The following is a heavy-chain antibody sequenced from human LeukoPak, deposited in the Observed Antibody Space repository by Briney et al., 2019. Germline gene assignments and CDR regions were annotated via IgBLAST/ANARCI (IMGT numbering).Heavy chain of an antibody. Sequence: GGSLRLSCAASGFAFSGSAMHWVRQASGKGLEWVGRIRGKANSYATAYAASVKGRFTISRDDSKSTAYLQMNSLKTEDTAVYYCTRPVSSGVDYWGQGTLVTVSS. D-gene: IGHD3-22*01. CDR1: GFAFSGSA. CDR3: TRPVSSGVDY. V-gene: IGHV3-73*01. J-gene: IGHJ4*02. CDR2: IRGKANSYAT.